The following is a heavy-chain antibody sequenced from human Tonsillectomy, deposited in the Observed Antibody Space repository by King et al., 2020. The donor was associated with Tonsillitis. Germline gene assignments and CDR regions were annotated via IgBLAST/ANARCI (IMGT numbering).Heavy chain of an antibody. J-gene: IGHJ4*02. CDR2: IIPLFGTA. V-gene: IGHV1-69*15. CDR1: GGTFSGYA. Sequence: QLVQSGAEVKKPGSSVRVSCKASGGTFSGYAISWVRQAPGQGLEWLGRIIPLFGTAIYAQTFQGRVTTTADESTSTAYMELSSLRSGDAAVYFCARVKDGGHYVGPFDYWGQGTLVTVSS. D-gene: IGHD4-17*01. CDR3: ARVKDGGHYVGPFDY.